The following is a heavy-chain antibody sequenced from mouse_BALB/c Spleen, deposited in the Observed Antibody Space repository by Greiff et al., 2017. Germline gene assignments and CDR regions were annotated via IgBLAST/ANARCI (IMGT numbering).Heavy chain of an antibody. V-gene: IGHV14-4*02. D-gene: IGHD2-1*01. Sequence: EVQLQQSGAELVGSGASVKLSCTASGFNIKDYYMHWVKQRPEQGLEWIGWIDPENGDTEYAPKFQGKATMTADTSSNTAYLQLSSLTSEDTAVYYCNAYYGTTFAYWGQGTLVTVSA. CDR2: IDPENGDT. CDR1: GFNIKDYY. CDR3: NAYYGTTFAY. J-gene: IGHJ3*01.